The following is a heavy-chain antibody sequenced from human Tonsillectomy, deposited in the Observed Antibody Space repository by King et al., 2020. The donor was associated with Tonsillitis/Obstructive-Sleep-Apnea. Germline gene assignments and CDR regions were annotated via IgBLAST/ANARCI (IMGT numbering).Heavy chain of an antibody. V-gene: IGHV3-48*03. Sequence: VQLVESGGGLVQPGGSLRLSCAASGFTFSSYEMNWVRQAPGKGLEWVSYISSSGSTIYYADSVKGRFTISRDNAKNSLYLQMSSLRAEDTAVYYCARDFSGYSGYDAFDIWGQGTMVTVSS. J-gene: IGHJ3*02. CDR2: ISSSGSTI. CDR1: GFTFSSYE. D-gene: IGHD5-12*01. CDR3: ARDFSGYSGYDAFDI.